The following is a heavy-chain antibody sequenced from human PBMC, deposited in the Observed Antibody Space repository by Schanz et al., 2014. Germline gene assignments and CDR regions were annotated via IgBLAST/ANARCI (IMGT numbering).Heavy chain of an antibody. J-gene: IGHJ4*02. CDR1: GFTFSDSW. CDR3: VRVTDYHFDY. D-gene: IGHD4-17*01. CDR2: TSNDGSFT. V-gene: IGHV3-74*02. Sequence: EVQLVESGGVVAQPGGSLRLYCAASGFTFSDSWMHWVRQAPRNGLVWVSRTSNDGSFTTFTASVKGRFTISRDNAKNTLYLQMNSLRAEDTAVYYCVRVTDYHFDYWGQGTLVTVSS.